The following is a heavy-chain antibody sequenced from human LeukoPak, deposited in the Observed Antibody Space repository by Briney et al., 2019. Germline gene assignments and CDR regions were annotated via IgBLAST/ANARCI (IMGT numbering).Heavy chain of an antibody. D-gene: IGHD3-3*01. J-gene: IGHJ4*02. CDR3: ARGKYYGDSDY. CDR1: GDSVISGLYY. CDR2: VYYSGST. Sequence: SETLSLTCSVSGDSVISGLYYWTWVRQPPGKGLEWIGYVYYSGSTTYSPSLKSRVTISVDTSKNQFSLNLRSVTAADTAVYYCARGKYYGDSDYWGQGTLVTVSS. V-gene: IGHV4-61*01.